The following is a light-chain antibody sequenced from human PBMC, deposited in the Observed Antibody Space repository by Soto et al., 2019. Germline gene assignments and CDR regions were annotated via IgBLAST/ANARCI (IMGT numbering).Light chain of an antibody. CDR1: EIVTSSY. CDR3: HQYGSSPRT. Sequence: EIVLTQSPDTLSLSPGERATLSCRASEIVTSSYVAWYQQKAGQAPRLLIYAASSRATGIPDRFSGSGYGTDFTLTISRLEPEDFAVYYCHQYGSSPRTFGQGTKLEIK. V-gene: IGKV3-20*01. J-gene: IGKJ2*01. CDR2: AAS.